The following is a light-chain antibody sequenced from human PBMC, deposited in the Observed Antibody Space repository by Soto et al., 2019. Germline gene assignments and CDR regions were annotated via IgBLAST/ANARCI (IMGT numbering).Light chain of an antibody. CDR3: QQYDTSPAT. Sequence: DIVLTQSPGTLSSSPGERATLSCRASETIVNNYLAWYQQKPGQAPRLLIYGASSRATGIPDRFSGSGSGTDFTFTISRLEPEDFAVYYCQQYDTSPATFGQGTKVEIK. CDR2: GAS. J-gene: IGKJ1*01. CDR1: ETIVNNY. V-gene: IGKV3-20*01.